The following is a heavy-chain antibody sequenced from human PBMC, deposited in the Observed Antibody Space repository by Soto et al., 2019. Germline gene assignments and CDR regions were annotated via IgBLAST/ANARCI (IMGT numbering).Heavy chain of an antibody. Sequence: GGSLRLSCVDSGLSFSVYAFNLVRQAPGKGLEWVSTIGSPDQTYYADSVKGRFTVSRDNSKNTMYLQMNSLRDEDTAVYYCAKNSYGDSWNFGLDVWGQGTTVTAP. CDR2: IGSPDQT. V-gene: IGHV3-23*01. J-gene: IGHJ6*02. D-gene: IGHD4-17*01. CDR1: GLSFSVYA. CDR3: AKNSYGDSWNFGLDV.